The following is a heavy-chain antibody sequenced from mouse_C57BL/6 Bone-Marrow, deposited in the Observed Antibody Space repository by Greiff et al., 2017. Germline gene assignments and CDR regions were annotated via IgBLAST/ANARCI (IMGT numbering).Heavy chain of an antibody. CDR2: IDPEDGDT. Sequence: EVQLQQSGAELVRPGASVKLSCTASGFNITDYYMHWVKQRPEQGLEWIGRIDPEDGDTEYAPKFQGKATMTADTSSNTAYLQLSSLTSEDTAVYYCTTDHRDYDSRGYWGQGTTLTVSS. CDR1: GFNITDYY. J-gene: IGHJ2*01. V-gene: IGHV14-1*01. D-gene: IGHD1-1*01. CDR3: TTDHRDYDSRGY.